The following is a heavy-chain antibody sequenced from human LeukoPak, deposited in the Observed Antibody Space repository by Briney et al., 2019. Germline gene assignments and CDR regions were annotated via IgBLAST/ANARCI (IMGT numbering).Heavy chain of an antibody. CDR1: GYTFTGYY. CDR2: INPNSGGT. CDR3: ARDRGVDYCSGGSCSHYYYYMDV. D-gene: IGHD2-15*01. V-gene: IGHV1-2*02. J-gene: IGHJ6*03. Sequence: GSSVKVSCKASGYTFTGYYMHWVRQAPGQGLEGMGWINPNSGGTNYAQKFQGRVTMTRDTSISTAYMELSRLRSDDTAVYYCARDRGVDYCSGGSCSHYYYYMDVWGKGTTVTISS.